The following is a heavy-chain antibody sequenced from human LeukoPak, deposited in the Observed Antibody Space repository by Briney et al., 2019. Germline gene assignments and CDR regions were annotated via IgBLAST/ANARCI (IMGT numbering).Heavy chain of an antibody. CDR3: ARLGWSGYSNYYYYYGMDV. CDR1: GGTFSSYA. V-gene: IGHV1-69*13. CDR2: IIGIFGTA. J-gene: IGHJ6*02. D-gene: IGHD3-3*01. Sequence: GASVKVSCKASGGTFSSYAISWVRQAPGQGLEWMGGIIGIFGTANYAQKFQGRVTITADESTSTAYMELSSLRSEDTAVYYCARLGWSGYSNYYYYYGMDVWGQGTTVTVSS.